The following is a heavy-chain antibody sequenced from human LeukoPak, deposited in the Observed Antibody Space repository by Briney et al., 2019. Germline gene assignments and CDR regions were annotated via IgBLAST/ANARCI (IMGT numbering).Heavy chain of an antibody. J-gene: IGHJ3*02. D-gene: IGHD1-26*01. Sequence: ASVKVSCKASGYTFTSYGISWVRQAPGQGLEWMGWISAYNGNTNYVQKLQGRVTMTTDTSTSTAYMELSSLRSEDTAVYYCARKVGAGYAFDIWGQGTMVTVSS. CDR1: GYTFTSYG. V-gene: IGHV1-18*01. CDR3: ARKVGAGYAFDI. CDR2: ISAYNGNT.